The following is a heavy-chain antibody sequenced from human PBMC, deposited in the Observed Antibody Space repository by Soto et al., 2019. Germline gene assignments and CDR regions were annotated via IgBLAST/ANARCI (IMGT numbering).Heavy chain of an antibody. CDR3: ARATIRSWYDGAVII. D-gene: IGHD6-13*01. V-gene: IGHV1-8*01. Sequence: ASLKVSCKASGYTFTSYDINWVRQATGQGLEWMGWMNPNSGNTGYAQNFQGRVTMTRNTSISTAYMELSSVRSEDTAVYHCARATIRSWYDGAVIICGQGPMVTVSS. CDR1: GYTFTSYD. CDR2: MNPNSGNT. J-gene: IGHJ3*02.